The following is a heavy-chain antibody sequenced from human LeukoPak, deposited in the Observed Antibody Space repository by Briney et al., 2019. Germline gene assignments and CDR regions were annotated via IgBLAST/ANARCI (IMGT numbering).Heavy chain of an antibody. V-gene: IGHV4-61*02. CDR3: ARGRRQNWFDP. Sequence: SETLSLTCTVSGGSISSGSYYWSWIRQPAGKGLEWIGRIYTSGSTNYNPSLKSRVTISVDTSKNQFSLKLSSVTAADTAVYYCARGRRQNWFDPWGQGTLVTVSS. CDR2: IYTSGST. J-gene: IGHJ5*02. D-gene: IGHD6-25*01. CDR1: GGSISSGSYY.